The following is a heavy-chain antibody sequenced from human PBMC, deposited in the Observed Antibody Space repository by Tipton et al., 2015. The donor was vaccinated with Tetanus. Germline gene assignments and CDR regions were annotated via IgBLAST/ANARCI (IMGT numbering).Heavy chain of an antibody. CDR2: IIPIFGTA. D-gene: IGHD3-9*01. V-gene: IGHV1-69*01. CDR3: ASPKMTGHAFDI. J-gene: IGHJ3*02. Sequence: QSGPEVKKPGSSVKVSCKASGGTFSSYAISWVRQAPGQGLERKGGIIPIFGTANYAQKFQGRDTITADESTSTAYLELSSLRSEYPAVYCCASPKMTGHAFDIWGQGTMVAVSS. CDR1: GGTFSSYA.